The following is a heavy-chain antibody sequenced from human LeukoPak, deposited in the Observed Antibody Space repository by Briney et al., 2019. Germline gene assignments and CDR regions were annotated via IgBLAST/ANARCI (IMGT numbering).Heavy chain of an antibody. J-gene: IGHJ3*02. CDR3: ARLRQRRGYCSSTSCSNGAFDI. D-gene: IGHD2-2*01. V-gene: IGHV4-34*01. Sequence: SETLSLTCAVYGGSFSGYYWSWIRQPPGKGLEWIGEINHSGSTNYNPSLKSRVTISVDTSKNQFSLKLSSVTAARTAVYYCARLRQRRGYCSSTSCSNGAFDIWGQGTMVTVSS. CDR2: INHSGST. CDR1: GGSFSGYY.